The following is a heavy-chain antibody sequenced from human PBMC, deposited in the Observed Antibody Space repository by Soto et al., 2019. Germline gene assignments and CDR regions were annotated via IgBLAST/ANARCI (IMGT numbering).Heavy chain of an antibody. CDR2: IYPGDSDT. V-gene: IGHV5-51*01. CDR1: GYSFTSYW. Sequence: PGESLKISCKGSGYSFTSYWTGWVGQMPGKGLAWMGIIYPGDSDTRYSPSFQGQVTISAAKYISTPSPQWSSLNASDTATYYCATRTARDCYNGMSVWGRGTT. J-gene: IGHJ6*01. CDR3: ATRTARDCYNGMSV. D-gene: IGHD2-21*02.